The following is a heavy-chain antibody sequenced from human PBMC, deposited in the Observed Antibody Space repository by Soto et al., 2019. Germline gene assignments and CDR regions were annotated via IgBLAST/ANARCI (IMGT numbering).Heavy chain of an antibody. Sequence: QVQLVQSGSEVKMPGSSVKVSCKTSGGTFSSHAINWVRQAPGQGLEWMGVIIPMFGTTNYGQKFKGRVTISADESTSTAYMELSSLRSEHAAVYYCARAAIHGSSWYFWFDPWGQGTLVTVSS. CDR3: ARAAIHGSSWYFWFDP. CDR1: GGTFSSHA. CDR2: IIPMFGTT. D-gene: IGHD6-13*01. V-gene: IGHV1-69*01. J-gene: IGHJ5*02.